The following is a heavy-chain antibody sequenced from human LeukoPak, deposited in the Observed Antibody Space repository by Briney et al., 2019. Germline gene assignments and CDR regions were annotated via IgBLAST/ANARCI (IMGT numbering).Heavy chain of an antibody. V-gene: IGHV4-31*03. D-gene: IGHD1-14*01. CDR1: GGSISSGGYY. Sequence: PSETLSLTCTVSGGSISSGGYYWSWIRQHPGKGLEWIGYIYYSGSTYYNPSLKSRVTISVDTSKNQFSLKLSSVTAADTAVYYCATTPRTKNWFDPWGQGTLVTVSS. J-gene: IGHJ5*02. CDR3: ATTPRTKNWFDP. CDR2: IYYSGST.